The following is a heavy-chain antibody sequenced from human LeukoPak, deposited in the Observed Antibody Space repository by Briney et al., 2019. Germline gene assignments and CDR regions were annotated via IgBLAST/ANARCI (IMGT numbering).Heavy chain of an antibody. D-gene: IGHD3-10*01. CDR1: GYTFTSYW. V-gene: IGHV5-51*01. CDR3: ARELQFGDYVTDF. Sequence: GESLKISCKGSGYTFTSYWVAWVRQMPGKGLEWMGLIYPGDSETRYSPSFQGQVIISADRSINTAYLQWSSLKASDGAMYYCARELQFGDYVTDFWGQGTLVTVSS. J-gene: IGHJ4*02. CDR2: IYPGDSET.